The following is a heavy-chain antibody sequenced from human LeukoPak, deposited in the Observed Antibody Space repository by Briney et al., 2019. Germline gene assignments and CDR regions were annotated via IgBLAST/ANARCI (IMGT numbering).Heavy chain of an antibody. J-gene: IGHJ4*01. CDR1: GFIFSNYA. Sequence: GGSLRLSCAPSGFIFSNYAMSWVPQAPGEGLEWVSAIGGRDGDTYYADSEKGRFTVSRDDPKNTLYLQMNTLRVEDTAVYYCAKWGDYDILTGYYDSDYWGHGTLVTVSS. V-gene: IGHV3-23*01. D-gene: IGHD3-9*01. CDR2: IGGRDGDT. CDR3: AKWGDYDILTGYYDSDY.